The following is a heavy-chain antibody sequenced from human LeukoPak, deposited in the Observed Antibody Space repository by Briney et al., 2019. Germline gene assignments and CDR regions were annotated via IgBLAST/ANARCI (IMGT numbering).Heavy chain of an antibody. Sequence: GGSLKLSCAASGFTFSGSAMHWVRQASGKGLEWVGRIRSKANSYATAYAASVKGRFTISRDDSKNTAYLQMNSLKTEDTAVYYCTSLAAESSGGGPFDPWGQGTLVTVSS. D-gene: IGHD6-13*01. CDR3: TSLAAESSGGGPFDP. V-gene: IGHV3-73*01. J-gene: IGHJ5*02. CDR1: GFTFSGSA. CDR2: IRSKANSYAT.